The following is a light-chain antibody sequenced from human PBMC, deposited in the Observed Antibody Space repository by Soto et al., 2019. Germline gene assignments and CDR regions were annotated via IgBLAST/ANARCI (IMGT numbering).Light chain of an antibody. V-gene: IGLV2-23*01. CDR2: EGI. Sequence: QSALTQPASVFGSPGQSITISCTGTSSTVGGFNVVSWYQQHPGKAPKVIIYEGIKRPSGVSNRFSGSNSGSTASLTISGLQAEDEADYYCCSYVGATTYVFGTGTRSTS. CDR1: SSTVGGFNV. J-gene: IGLJ1*01. CDR3: CSYVGATTYV.